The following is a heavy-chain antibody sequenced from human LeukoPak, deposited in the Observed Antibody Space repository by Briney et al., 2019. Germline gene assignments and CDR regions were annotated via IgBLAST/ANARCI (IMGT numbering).Heavy chain of an antibody. CDR2: IRSKAYGGIT. CDR3: TRDLFMITFGGVPSK. V-gene: IGHV3-49*03. D-gene: IGHD3-16*01. CDR1: GFTFGDYA. J-gene: IGHJ4*02. Sequence: PGGSLRLSCTASGFTFGDYAMSWFRQAPGKGLEWVGFIRSKAYGGITEYAASVKGRFTISRDDSKSIAYLQMYSLKTEDTAVYYCTRDLFMITFGGVPSKWGQGTLVTVSS.